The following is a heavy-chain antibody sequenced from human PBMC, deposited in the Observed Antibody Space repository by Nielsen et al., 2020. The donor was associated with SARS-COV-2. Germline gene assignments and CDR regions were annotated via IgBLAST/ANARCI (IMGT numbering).Heavy chain of an antibody. Sequence: SETLSLTCTVSGGSISSGGYYWSWIRQHPGKGLEWIGYIYYSGSTYYNPSLKSRVTISVDTSKNQFSLKLSSVTAADTAVYYCARGKPSSLFDYWGQGTLVTVSS. CDR1: GGSISSGGYY. CDR2: IYYSGST. J-gene: IGHJ4*02. V-gene: IGHV4-31*03. CDR3: ARGKPSSLFDY.